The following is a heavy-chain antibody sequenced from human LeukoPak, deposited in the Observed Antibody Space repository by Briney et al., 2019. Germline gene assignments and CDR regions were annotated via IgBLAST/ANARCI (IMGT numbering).Heavy chain of an antibody. Sequence: GGSLRLSCAASGFSFSSYVMSWVRQAPGKGLEWVSNINGGGDSTYYADSVKGRFIISRGNSKNTLYLQMNSLRAEDTAVYYCARNVAVVVITYFDYWGQGTLVTVSS. CDR1: GFSFSSYV. D-gene: IGHD3-22*01. V-gene: IGHV3-23*01. J-gene: IGHJ4*02. CDR3: ARNVAVVVITYFDY. CDR2: INGGGDST.